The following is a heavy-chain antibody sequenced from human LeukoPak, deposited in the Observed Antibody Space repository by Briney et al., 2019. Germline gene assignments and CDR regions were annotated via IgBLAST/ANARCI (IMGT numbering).Heavy chain of an antibody. CDR1: GFTFSSYA. J-gene: IGHJ4*02. CDR3: ARDSASRYSGYDCFDY. Sequence: GGSLRLSCAASGFTFSSYAMSWVRQAPGKGLEWVANIKQDGSEKYYVDSVKGRFTISRDNAKNSLYLQMNSLRAEDTAVYYCARDSASRYSGYDCFDYWGQGTLVTVSS. V-gene: IGHV3-7*03. D-gene: IGHD5-12*01. CDR2: IKQDGSEK.